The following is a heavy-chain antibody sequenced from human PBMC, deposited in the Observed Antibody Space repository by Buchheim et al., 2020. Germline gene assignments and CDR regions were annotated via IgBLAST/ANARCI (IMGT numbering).Heavy chain of an antibody. J-gene: IGHJ4*02. CDR3: SQGRASSGRYPDYFDS. CDR1: GFSLTTTGVG. CDR2: IYWDGDK. D-gene: IGHD3-10*01. Sequence: QITLKESGPTLVKPTQTLTLTCAFSGFSLTTTGVGVGWIRQPPGQALEWLALIYWDGDKRYKSSLRSRLTITEDRSRNQVVLAMTDMDPLDTATYYCSQGRASSGRYPDYFDSWGQG. V-gene: IGHV2-5*02.